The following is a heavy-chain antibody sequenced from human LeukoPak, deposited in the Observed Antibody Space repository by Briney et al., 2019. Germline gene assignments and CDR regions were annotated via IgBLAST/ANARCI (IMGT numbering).Heavy chain of an antibody. CDR2: ISAYNGNT. V-gene: IGHV1-18*01. CDR3: AREQGSYYDFWSGYYTVNSYGMDV. Sequence: ASVKVSCKASGYTFTSYGIRWVRQAPGQGLEWMGWISAYNGNTNYAQKLQGRVTMTTDTSTSTAYMELRSLRSDDTAVYYCAREQGSYYDFWSGYYTVNSYGMDVWGQGTTVTVSS. CDR1: GYTFTSYG. D-gene: IGHD3-3*01. J-gene: IGHJ6*02.